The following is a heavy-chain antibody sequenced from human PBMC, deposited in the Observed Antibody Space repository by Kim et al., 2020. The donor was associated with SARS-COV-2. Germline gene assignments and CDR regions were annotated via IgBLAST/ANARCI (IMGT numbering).Heavy chain of an antibody. CDR3: ARRGGDWLFYYYYGMDV. CDR2: ISYDGSNK. Sequence: GGSLRLSCAASGFTFSSYAMHWVRQAPGKGLEWVAVISYDGSNKYYADSVKGRFTISRDNSKNTLYLQMNSLRAEDTAVYYCARRGGDWLFYYYYGMDV. CDR1: GFTFSSYA. V-gene: IGHV3-30*04. J-gene: IGHJ6*01. D-gene: IGHD3-9*01.